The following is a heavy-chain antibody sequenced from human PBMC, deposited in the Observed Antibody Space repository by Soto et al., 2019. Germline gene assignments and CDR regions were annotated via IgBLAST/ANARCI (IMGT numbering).Heavy chain of an antibody. CDR2: INIGTGDT. V-gene: IGHV1-3*04. J-gene: IGHJ6*02. Sequence: GASVKVSCKASGYTFTAYSMHWVRQAPGQGLEWLGRINIGTGDTEYSQNFQDRVTITRDTSANTGYMDLSRLTSEDTALYYCASSVTEYSYDRLDVWGQGTTVTVSS. D-gene: IGHD5-18*01. CDR3: ASSVTEYSYDRLDV. CDR1: GYTFTAYS.